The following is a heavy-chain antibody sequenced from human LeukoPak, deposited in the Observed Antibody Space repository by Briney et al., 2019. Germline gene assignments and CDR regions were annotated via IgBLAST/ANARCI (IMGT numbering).Heavy chain of an antibody. V-gene: IGHV4-59*01. J-gene: IGHJ4*02. Sequence: TSETLSLTCTVSGGSISSYYWSWIRQPPGKGLEWIGYIYYSGSTNYNPSLKSRVTISVDTSKNQFSLKLSSVTAADTAVYYCARWVAARARYYFDYWGQGTLVTVPS. D-gene: IGHD6-6*01. CDR1: GGSISSYY. CDR3: ARWVAARARYYFDY. CDR2: IYYSGST.